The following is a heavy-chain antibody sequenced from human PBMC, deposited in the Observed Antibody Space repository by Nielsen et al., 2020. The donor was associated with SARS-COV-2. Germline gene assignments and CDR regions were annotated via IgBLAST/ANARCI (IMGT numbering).Heavy chain of an antibody. CDR1: GFTFDNFA. CDR2: IRDATRHT. J-gene: IGHJ4*02. CDR3: AREGVAATDSFDS. V-gene: IGHV3-23*01. Sequence: GESLKISCAASGFTFDNFAMSWFRRAPGKGLEWVAFIRDATRHTLYSDSVKGRFTISRDNSKNMVYLQMNSLRAEDSATYFCAREGVAATDSFDSWGPGTLVNVSS. D-gene: IGHD3-10*01.